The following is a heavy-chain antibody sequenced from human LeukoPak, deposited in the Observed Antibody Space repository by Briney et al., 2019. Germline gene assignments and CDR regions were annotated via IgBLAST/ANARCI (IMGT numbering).Heavy chain of an antibody. V-gene: IGHV1-46*01. Sequence: GASVKVSCKASGYTFTSYYMHWVRQAPGQGLEWMGIINPSGGSTSYAQKFQGRVTMTRDTSTSTVYMELSSLRSEDTAVYYCARGGSIVVVPAAMSFDPWGQGTLVTVSS. J-gene: IGHJ5*02. D-gene: IGHD2-2*01. CDR1: GYTFTSYY. CDR3: ARGGSIVVVPAAMSFDP. CDR2: INPSGGST.